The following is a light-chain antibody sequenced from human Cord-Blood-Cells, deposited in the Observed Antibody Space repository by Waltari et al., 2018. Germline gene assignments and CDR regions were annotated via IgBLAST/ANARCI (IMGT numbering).Light chain of an antibody. Sequence: IQMTQSPSSLSASVADRVTITCLSSQSISSYLNWYQQKPGKAPKLLIYAASSLQSGVPSRFSGSGSGTDFTLTISSLQPEDFATYYCQQSYSTPYTFGQGTKLEIK. CDR1: QSISSY. CDR3: QQSYSTPYT. J-gene: IGKJ2*01. V-gene: IGKV1-39*01. CDR2: AAS.